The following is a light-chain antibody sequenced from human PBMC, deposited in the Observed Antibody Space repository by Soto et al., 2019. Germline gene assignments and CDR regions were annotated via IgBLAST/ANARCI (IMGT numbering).Light chain of an antibody. CDR2: SNN. J-gene: IGLJ3*02. Sequence: QAVVTQSPSASGTPGQRVTISCSGSSSNIGSNTVNWYQQLPGTAPKLLIYSNNQRPSGVPDRFSGSKSGTSASLAISGLQSEDEADYYCAAWDDSLNGWVFGGGTKVTVL. CDR1: SSNIGSNT. V-gene: IGLV1-44*01. CDR3: AAWDDSLNGWV.